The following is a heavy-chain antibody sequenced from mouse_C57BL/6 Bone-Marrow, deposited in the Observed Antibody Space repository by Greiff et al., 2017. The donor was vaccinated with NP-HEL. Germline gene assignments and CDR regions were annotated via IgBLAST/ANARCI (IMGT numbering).Heavy chain of an antibody. CDR1: GYTFTSYW. Sequence: QVHVKQPGAELVKPGASVKLSCKASGYTFTSYWMHWVKQRPGRGLEWIGRIDPNSGGTKYNEKFKSKATLTVDKPSSTAYMQLSSLTSEDSAVYYCATYGNYGFYAMDYWGQGTSVTVSS. V-gene: IGHV1-72*01. D-gene: IGHD2-1*01. CDR2: IDPNSGGT. J-gene: IGHJ4*01. CDR3: ATYGNYGFYAMDY.